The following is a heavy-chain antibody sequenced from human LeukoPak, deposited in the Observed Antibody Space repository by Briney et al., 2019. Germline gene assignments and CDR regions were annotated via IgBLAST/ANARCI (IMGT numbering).Heavy chain of an antibody. CDR3: AGGEYCSGGSCYGPPAYNWFDP. CDR2: IYHSGST. Sequence: SETLSLTCTVSGGSISSGTYYWSWIRQPPGKGLEWIGSIYHSGSTYYNPSLKSRVTISVDTSKNQFSLKLSSVTAADTAVYYCAGGEYCSGGSCYGPPAYNWFDPWGQGTLVTVSS. J-gene: IGHJ5*02. D-gene: IGHD2-15*01. CDR1: GGSISSGTYY. V-gene: IGHV4-39*07.